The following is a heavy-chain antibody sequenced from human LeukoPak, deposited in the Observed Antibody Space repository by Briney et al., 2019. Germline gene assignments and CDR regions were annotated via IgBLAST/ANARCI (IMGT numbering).Heavy chain of an antibody. D-gene: IGHD2-2*01. CDR1: GYTFTSYG. Sequence: ASVTVSCKASGYTFTSYGISWVRQAPGQGLEWMGWISAYNGNTNYAQKLQGRVTMTTGTSTSTAYMELRSLRSDDTAVYYCARCKDIVVVPAHDYWGQGTLVTVSS. CDR3: ARCKDIVVVPAHDY. J-gene: IGHJ4*02. CDR2: ISAYNGNT. V-gene: IGHV1-18*04.